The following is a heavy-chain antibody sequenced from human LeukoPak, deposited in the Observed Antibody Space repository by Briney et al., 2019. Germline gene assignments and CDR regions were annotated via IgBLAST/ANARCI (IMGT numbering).Heavy chain of an antibody. D-gene: IGHD1-26*01. Sequence: SETLSLTCSVSGGSINSGYWSWIRQPPGKGLEWIGLLYPSGSTNYNPSLKSRVTISVDTSRTQFSLKLSSVTAADTAIYYCSRESGAFCPFGYWGQGTLVIVPP. CDR3: SRESGAFCPFGY. CDR1: GGSINSGY. CDR2: LYPSGST. V-gene: IGHV4-4*08. J-gene: IGHJ4*02.